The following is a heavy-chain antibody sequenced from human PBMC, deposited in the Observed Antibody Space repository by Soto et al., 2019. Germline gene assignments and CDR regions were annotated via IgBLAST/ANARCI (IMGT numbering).Heavy chain of an antibody. CDR1: GFTFSSYS. Sequence: PGGSLRLSCAASGFTFSSYSMNWVRQAPGKGLEWVSYISSSSSTIYYADSVKGRFTISRDNAKNSLYLQMNSLIAEDTAVYYCARHPERIAQIGWFDPWGQGT. CDR2: ISSSSSTI. V-gene: IGHV3-48*01. CDR3: ARHPERIAQIGWFDP. D-gene: IGHD6-13*01. J-gene: IGHJ5*02.